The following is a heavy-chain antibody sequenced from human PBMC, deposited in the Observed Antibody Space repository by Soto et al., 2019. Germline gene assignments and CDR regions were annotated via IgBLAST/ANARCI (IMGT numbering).Heavy chain of an antibody. V-gene: IGHV1-3*01. D-gene: IGHD6-19*01. Sequence: QVHLVQSGAEVKKPGASVKVSCKASGYTFSNYGIHWVRQAPGQRLEWMGWINAGNGNTMYSEKFHGRVTITRDTSASTAYMDLSSLRSEDTAVYYCARSGYSSGWYHWYFDFWGRGTLVTVSS. CDR3: ARSGYSSGWYHWYFDF. CDR1: GYTFSNYG. J-gene: IGHJ2*01. CDR2: INAGNGNT.